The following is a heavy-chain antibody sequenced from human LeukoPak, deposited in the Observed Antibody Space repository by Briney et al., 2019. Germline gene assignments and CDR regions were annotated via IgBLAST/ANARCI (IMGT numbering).Heavy chain of an antibody. D-gene: IGHD5-12*01. Sequence: GASVKVSCKASGYSFSDYYIHWLRQAPRQGLEWMGWINPDSGGTNYAQRFQGRVTMTRDTSITTVYMELSRLRSDDTAVFYCTREARAGNWFDPWGQGTPVIVSS. CDR3: TREARAGNWFDP. CDR1: GYSFSDYY. J-gene: IGHJ5*02. V-gene: IGHV1-2*02. CDR2: INPDSGGT.